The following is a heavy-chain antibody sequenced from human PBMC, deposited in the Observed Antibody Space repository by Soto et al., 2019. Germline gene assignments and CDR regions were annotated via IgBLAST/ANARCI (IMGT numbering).Heavy chain of an antibody. CDR2: ISWNSGSI. D-gene: IGHD6-19*01. J-gene: IGHJ4*02. CDR3: VKDWGSGWYYFDY. V-gene: IGHV3-9*01. CDR1: GFTFDDYA. Sequence: EVQLVESGGGLVQPGRSLRLSCAASGFTFDDYAMHWVRQAPGKGLEWVSGISWNSGSIGYADSVKGRFTISRDNAKNSLYLQMNSLRAEDTALYYCVKDWGSGWYYFDYWGQGTLVTVSS.